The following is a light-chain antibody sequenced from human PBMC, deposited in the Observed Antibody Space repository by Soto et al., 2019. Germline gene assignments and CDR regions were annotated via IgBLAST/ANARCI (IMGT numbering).Light chain of an antibody. V-gene: IGLV2-23*01. CDR3: CSYAGGNTHVL. CDR1: SSDVGSYKH. J-gene: IGLJ2*01. Sequence: QSVLTQPAPVSGSPGQSITISCTGTSSDVGSYKHVSWYQQYPGKAPKLMIYEATKRPSWVSNRFSGSKSGNTASLTISGLQAEDEADYYCCSYAGGNTHVLFGGGTKLTVL. CDR2: EAT.